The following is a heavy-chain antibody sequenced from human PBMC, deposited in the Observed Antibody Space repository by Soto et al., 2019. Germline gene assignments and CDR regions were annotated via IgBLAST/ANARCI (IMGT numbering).Heavy chain of an antibody. CDR3: ATCTLHDYGDYDPGTSHVFDS. V-gene: IGHV2-5*02. CDR1: GFSLSNSGVG. D-gene: IGHD4-17*01. J-gene: IGHJ4*02. CDR2: IYGDNDK. Sequence: QITLKESGPSPVKPTQTLTVTCTFSGFSLSNSGVGVAWIRQPPGKALEWLALIYGDNDKRYSPSLKTRLTITKDTSKNQMVLTMTTMDPLDTATYCCATCTLHDYGDYDPGTSHVFDSWGQGTLVTVSS.